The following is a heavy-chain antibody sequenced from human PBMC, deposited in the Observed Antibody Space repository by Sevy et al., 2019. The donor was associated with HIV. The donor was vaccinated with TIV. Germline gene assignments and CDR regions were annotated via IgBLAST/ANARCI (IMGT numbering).Heavy chain of an antibody. CDR3: ARGPYNSGLRFDF. Sequence: GGSLRLSCVASGFSLSDYAMHWVRQGPDKGLAWVAVISFDGGNTYYSDAVEGRFTISRDNPKNTVFLQMNSLSPDDTALYYCARGPYNSGLRFDFWGQRTLVTVSS. D-gene: IGHD5-12*01. J-gene: IGHJ4*02. CDR1: GFSLSDYA. CDR2: ISFDGGNT. V-gene: IGHV3-30-3*01.